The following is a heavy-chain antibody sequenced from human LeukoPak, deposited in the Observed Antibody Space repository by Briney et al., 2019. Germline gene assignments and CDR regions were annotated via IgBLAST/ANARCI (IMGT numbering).Heavy chain of an antibody. D-gene: IGHD3-22*01. CDR2: ISSTGST. Sequence: SETLSLTCTVSGGSISSGGHYWSWIRQPAGKGLEYLGRISSTGSTNYNPSLRSRVTISADTSKNHFSLKLTSVTAADTAVYYCARPKAYYDSLDAFDIWGQGTMVTVSS. J-gene: IGHJ3*02. CDR3: ARPKAYYDSLDAFDI. V-gene: IGHV4-61*02. CDR1: GGSISSGGHY.